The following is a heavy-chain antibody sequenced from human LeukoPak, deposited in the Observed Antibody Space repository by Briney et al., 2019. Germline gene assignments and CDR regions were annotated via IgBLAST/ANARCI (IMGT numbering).Heavy chain of an antibody. CDR2: ISGAGGST. D-gene: IGHD2-21*02. J-gene: IGHJ3*02. CDR3: TKCGGDRYSMLFHAFDI. CDR1: GFTVSSNY. V-gene: IGHV3-23*01. Sequence: PGGSLRLSCAASGFTVSSNYMSWVRQAPGKGLEWVSTISGAGGSTYYADSVKGRFTISRDNSKNTLYLQMNSLRAEDTAIYYCTKCGGDRYSMLFHAFDIWGQGTMVTVSS.